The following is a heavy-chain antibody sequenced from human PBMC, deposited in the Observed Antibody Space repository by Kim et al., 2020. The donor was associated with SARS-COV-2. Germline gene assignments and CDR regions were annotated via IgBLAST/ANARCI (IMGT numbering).Heavy chain of an antibody. J-gene: IGHJ4*02. CDR3: ARRTGWNTVCSFDY. Sequence: GESLKISCRSSGYSFSSYWIGWVRQMPGKGLEWMGIIYPGDSDTRYSPSFQGQVTISADKSISTAYLQWIRLKASDTAMYYCARRTGWNTVCSFDYCVQGILVTVSS. D-gene: IGHD4-17*01. CDR1: GYSFSSYW. CDR2: IYPGDSDT. V-gene: IGHV5-51*01.